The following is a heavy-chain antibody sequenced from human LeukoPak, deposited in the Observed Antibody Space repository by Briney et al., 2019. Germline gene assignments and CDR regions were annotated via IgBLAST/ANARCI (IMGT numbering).Heavy chain of an antibody. J-gene: IGHJ3*02. Sequence: PGGSLRLSCAASRFTFDNYAMPWVRQAPGKGLEWVSSIGSDGSYIYYADSVKGRFTISRDNAKNSLYLQMNSLTAEDTAVYCCARKMKTGDRVGSFDIWGQGTVVTISS. CDR2: IGSDGSYI. D-gene: IGHD1-1*01. V-gene: IGHV3-21*01. CDR3: ARKMKTGDRVGSFDI. CDR1: RFTFDNYA.